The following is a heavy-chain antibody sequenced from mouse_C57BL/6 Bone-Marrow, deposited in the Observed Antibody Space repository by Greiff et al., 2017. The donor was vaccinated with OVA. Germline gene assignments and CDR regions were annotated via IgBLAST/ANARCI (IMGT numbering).Heavy chain of an antibody. J-gene: IGHJ2*01. D-gene: IGHD1-1*01. CDR2: IYPGTSDT. Sequence: EVLLVESGTVLARPGASVKMSCKTSGYTFTSYWMHWVNQRPGQGLEWIGAIYPGTSDTRYNQKFTGKATLTAVTSASTAYMELSSLTNEDSAVYYCTRGVSTVVPYGGYFDYWGQGTTLTVSS. CDR3: TRGVSTVVPYGGYFDY. CDR1: GYTFTSYW. V-gene: IGHV1-5*01.